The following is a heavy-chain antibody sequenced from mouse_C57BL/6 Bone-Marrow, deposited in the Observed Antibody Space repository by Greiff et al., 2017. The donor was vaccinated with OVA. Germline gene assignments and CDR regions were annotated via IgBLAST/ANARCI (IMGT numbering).Heavy chain of an antibody. CDR3: TKYYYYFDY. CDR1: GFNIKDDY. V-gene: IGHV14-4*01. Sequence: EVHLVESGAELVRPGASVKLSCTASGFNIKDDYMHWVKQRPEQGLEWIGWIDPENGDTEYASKFQGKATITADTSSNTAYLQLSSLTSEDTAVYYCTKYYYYFDYWGQGTTLTVSS. CDR2: IDPENGDT. J-gene: IGHJ2*01. D-gene: IGHD1-1*01.